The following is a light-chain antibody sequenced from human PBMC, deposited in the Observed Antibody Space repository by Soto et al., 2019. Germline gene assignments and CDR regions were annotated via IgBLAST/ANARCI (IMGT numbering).Light chain of an antibody. CDR1: QTTSIW. J-gene: IGKJ1*01. CDR3: QQYGDFYRT. V-gene: IGKV1-5*03. CDR2: QAS. Sequence: IQMTQSPSSLSASVGDTVTITCRASQTTSIWLAWYQQRPGRAPKLLIYQASSLHSGVPSRFTGSGSGTEFTLTISSLQPDDSATYYCQQYGDFYRTFGQGTKVE.